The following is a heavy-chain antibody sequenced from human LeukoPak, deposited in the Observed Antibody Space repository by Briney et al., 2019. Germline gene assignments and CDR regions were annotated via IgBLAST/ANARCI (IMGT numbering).Heavy chain of an antibody. CDR1: GFTVSSNY. CDR2: IYSGGST. V-gene: IGHV3-66*01. CDR3: AKSRTMIVVVQYFDY. Sequence: PGGSLRLSCAASGFTVSSNYMSWVRQAPGKGLEWVSVIYSGGSTYYADSVKGRFTISRDNSKNTLYLQMNSLRAEDTAVYYCAKSRTMIVVVQYFDYWGQGTLVTVSS. D-gene: IGHD3-22*01. J-gene: IGHJ4*02.